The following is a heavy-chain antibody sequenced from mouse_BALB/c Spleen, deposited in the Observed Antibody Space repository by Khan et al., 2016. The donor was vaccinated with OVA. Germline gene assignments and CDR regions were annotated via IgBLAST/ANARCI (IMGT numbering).Heavy chain of an antibody. D-gene: IGHD2-14*01. V-gene: IGHV9-3-1*01. CDR3: ARVRYNGSMDC. J-gene: IGHJ4*01. CDR2: INTYTGEP. Sequence: QIQLVQSGPELKKPGETVQISCTASGFTFTNYGMNWVKQAPGKGLKWMGWINTYTGEPTFADDFKGRFAFSLDTSARTAYLQINSLKNEDTATYFCARVRYNGSMDCWGQGTSVTVSS. CDR1: GFTFTNYG.